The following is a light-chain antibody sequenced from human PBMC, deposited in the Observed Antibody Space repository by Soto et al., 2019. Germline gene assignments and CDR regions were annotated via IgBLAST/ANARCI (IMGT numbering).Light chain of an antibody. Sequence: QSALTQPASVSGSPGQSITISCTGTSSDIGVSNSVSWYQQHPDTAPKLILYEVSDRPSGISERFSGSKSGNTASLTISGLQAEDEAHYYCCSYISDNTRVFGGGTKLTVL. J-gene: IGLJ2*01. CDR2: EVS. CDR3: CSYISDNTRV. V-gene: IGLV2-14*03. CDR1: SSDIGVSNS.